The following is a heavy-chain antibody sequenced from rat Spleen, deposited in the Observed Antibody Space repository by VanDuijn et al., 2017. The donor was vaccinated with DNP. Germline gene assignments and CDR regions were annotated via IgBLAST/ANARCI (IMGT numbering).Heavy chain of an antibody. J-gene: IGHJ2*01. Sequence: EVKLVESGGGLVQPGRSLKLSCAASGFNFNDYWMGWVRQAPGKGLEWIGQINKDSSTQTYIPSLKDKFTISRDNDQNTLYLQMSKLGSEDTAIYYCARGPNYGGYADYFDYWGQGVMVTVSS. CDR3: ARGPNYGGYADYFDY. D-gene: IGHD1-11*01. V-gene: IGHV4-2*01. CDR2: INKDSSTQ. CDR1: GFNFNDYW.